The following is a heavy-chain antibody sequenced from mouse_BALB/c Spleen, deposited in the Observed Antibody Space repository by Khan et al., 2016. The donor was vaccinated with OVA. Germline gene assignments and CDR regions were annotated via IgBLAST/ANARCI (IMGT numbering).Heavy chain of an antibody. V-gene: IGHV1S127*01. D-gene: IGHD1-1*01. Sequence: QVQLMESGPELVRPGASVKMSCKASGYTFTSFWMHWVKQRPGQGLDWIGMIDPSNGETRLNQKFKDKATLNVDQSSNTAYMQLSSLTSEDSAVYYCARGGYGSPFAYWGQGTLVTVSA. CDR2: IDPSNGET. CDR1: GYTFTSFW. CDR3: ARGGYGSPFAY. J-gene: IGHJ3*01.